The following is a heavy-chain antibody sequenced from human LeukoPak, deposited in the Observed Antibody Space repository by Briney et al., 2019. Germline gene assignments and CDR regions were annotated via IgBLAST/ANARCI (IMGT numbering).Heavy chain of an antibody. CDR1: GGSISTYY. D-gene: IGHD3-10*01. Sequence: SETLSLTCTVSGGSISTYYWSWVRQPPGKGLQWLAHIYYTGSTTYNPSLKSRVTISVDRSKNQFSLRLSSVTAADTAVYYCARDISMVRGLIYYGMDVWGQGTTVTVSS. CDR3: ARDISMVRGLIYYGMDV. J-gene: IGHJ6*02. V-gene: IGHV4-59*01. CDR2: IYYTGST.